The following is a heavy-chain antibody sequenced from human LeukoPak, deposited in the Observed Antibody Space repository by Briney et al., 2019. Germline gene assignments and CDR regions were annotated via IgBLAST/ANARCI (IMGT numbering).Heavy chain of an antibody. CDR2: ISSSSSTI. D-gene: IGHD3-10*01. V-gene: IGHV3-48*04. J-gene: IGHJ4*02. CDR1: GFTFSSYA. Sequence: GGSLRLSCAASGFTFSSYAMSWVRQAPGKGLEWVSYISSSSSTIYYADSVKGRFTISRDNAKNSLYLQMNSLRAEDTAVYYCARDLALNYYGSGSYYTCWGQGTLVTVSS. CDR3: ARDLALNYYGSGSYYTC.